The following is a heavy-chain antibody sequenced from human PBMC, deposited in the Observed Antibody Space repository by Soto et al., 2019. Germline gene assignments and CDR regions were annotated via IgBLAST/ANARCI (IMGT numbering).Heavy chain of an antibody. CDR1: GYTFTSYG. CDR3: ARDLATTVTVYSYFDY. V-gene: IGHV1-18*01. D-gene: IGHD4-4*01. Sequence: ASVKVSCKASGYTFTSYGISWVRQAPGQGLEWMGWISAYNGNTNYAQKLQGRVTMTTDTSTSTAYMELRSLRSDDTDVYYCARDLATTVTVYSYFDYWGQGTLVTVSS. J-gene: IGHJ4*02. CDR2: ISAYNGNT.